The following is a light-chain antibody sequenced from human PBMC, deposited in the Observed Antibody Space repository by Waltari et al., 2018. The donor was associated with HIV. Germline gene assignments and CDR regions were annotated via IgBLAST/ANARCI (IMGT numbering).Light chain of an antibody. CDR2: DNN. V-gene: IGLV1-51*01. CDR1: SSNIGNNY. J-gene: IGLJ3*02. CDR3: GTWDSRLSAV. Sequence: QSVLTQPPSVSAAPGQKVTISCSGSSSNIGNNYVSWYQQLPGTAPKLLIYDNNKRPSGIPDRVSGSKSGTSATLGITGLQTGDEADYYCGTWDSRLSAVFGGGTKVTVL.